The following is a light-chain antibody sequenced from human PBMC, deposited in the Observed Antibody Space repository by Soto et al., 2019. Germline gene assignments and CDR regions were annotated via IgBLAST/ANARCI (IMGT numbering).Light chain of an antibody. CDR3: QQYLNWPWT. CDR2: GAS. J-gene: IGKJ1*01. CDR1: QSISNY. Sequence: EIVMTQSPPTLSVSPGEGVTLSCKASQSISNYLAWYQHKPGQAPRLLINGASIRATGFPARFSGSGSGEDFTLTISSLQSEDFAVYYCQQYLNWPWTFGQGTKVEIK. V-gene: IGKV3-15*01.